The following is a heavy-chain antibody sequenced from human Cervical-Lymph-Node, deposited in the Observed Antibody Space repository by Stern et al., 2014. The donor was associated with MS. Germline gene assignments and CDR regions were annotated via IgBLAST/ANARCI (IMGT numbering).Heavy chain of an antibody. CDR2: LYHSGST. CDR3: ARKGAIVPAAIENWFDS. CDR1: GGSISSGGYF. D-gene: IGHD2-2*01. J-gene: IGHJ5*01. Sequence: QLQLQESGPGLVKPSQTLSLTCTVSGGSISSGGYFWSWIRQHPGKGLEWIGFLYHSGSTYYNPSLKSRVTISVDPSKNHFSLTLSSVTAADTAVYYCARKGAIVPAAIENWFDSWGQGTLVTVSS. V-gene: IGHV4-31*03.